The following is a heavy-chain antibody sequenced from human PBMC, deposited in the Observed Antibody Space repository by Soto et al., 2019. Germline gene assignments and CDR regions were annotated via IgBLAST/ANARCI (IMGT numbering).Heavy chain of an antibody. D-gene: IGHD3-22*01. J-gene: IGHJ4*02. CDR1: GFTFSNAW. Sequence: LRLSCAASGFTFSNAWMNWVRQAPGKGLEWVGRIKSKTDGGTTDYAAPVKGRFTISRDDSKNTLYLQMNSLKTEDTAVYYCTTAYYDSSGYPVYYFDYWGQGTLVTVSS. V-gene: IGHV3-15*07. CDR3: TTAYYDSSGYPVYYFDY. CDR2: IKSKTDGGTT.